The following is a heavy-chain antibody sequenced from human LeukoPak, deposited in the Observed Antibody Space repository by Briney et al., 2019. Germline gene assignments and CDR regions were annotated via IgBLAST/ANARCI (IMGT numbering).Heavy chain of an antibody. D-gene: IGHD6-13*01. V-gene: IGHV4-59*01. CDR2: IYYSGST. CDR3: AKAAAGLHYYHYMDV. J-gene: IGHJ6*03. CDR1: GGSISSYY. Sequence: PSETLSLTCTVSGGSISSYYWSWIRQPPGKGLEWIGYIYYSGSTNYNPSLKSRVTISVDTSKNQFSLKLSSVTAADTAVYYCAKAAAGLHYYHYMDVWGKGTTVTVSS.